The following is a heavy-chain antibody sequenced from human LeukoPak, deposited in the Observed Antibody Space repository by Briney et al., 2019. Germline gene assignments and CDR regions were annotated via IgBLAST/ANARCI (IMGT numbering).Heavy chain of an antibody. Sequence: APVKVSCKASGGTFSSYAISWVRQAPGQRLEWRGGIIPIFGTTNYAQKFQGRVTITADKSTSTSYMELSSLRSEDTAVYYCARSSIIAAAGPYYFDYWGQGTLVTVSS. D-gene: IGHD6-13*01. J-gene: IGHJ4*02. V-gene: IGHV1-69*06. CDR3: ARSSIIAAAGPYYFDY. CDR2: IIPIFGTT. CDR1: GGTFSSYA.